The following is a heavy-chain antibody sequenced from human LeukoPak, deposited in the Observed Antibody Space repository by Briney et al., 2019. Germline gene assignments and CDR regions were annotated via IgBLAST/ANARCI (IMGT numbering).Heavy chain of an antibody. D-gene: IGHD6-13*01. CDR3: ARAQQLFRKFAFDI. J-gene: IGHJ3*02. Sequence: SETLSLTCTVSGGSISSSSYHWGWIRQPPGKGLEWIGSIYYSGSTYYNPSLKSRVTISVDTSKNQFSLKLSSVTAADTAVYYCARAQQLFRKFAFDIWGQGTMVTVSS. CDR1: GGSISSSSYH. CDR2: IYYSGST. V-gene: IGHV4-39*07.